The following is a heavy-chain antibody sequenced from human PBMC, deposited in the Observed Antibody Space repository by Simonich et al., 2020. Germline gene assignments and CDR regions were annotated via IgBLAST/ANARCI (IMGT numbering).Heavy chain of an antibody. CDR2: KKQDGSEK. CDR1: GFTFSSYW. J-gene: IGHJ4*02. D-gene: IGHD3-9*01. Sequence: EVQLVESGGGLVQPGGSLRLSCAASGFTFSSYWMSWVRQAPGKGLGWVANKKQDGSEKYYVDSVKGRFTISRDNAKNSLYLQMNSLRAEDTAVYYCARFRGRYFDWLFDYWGQGTLVTVSS. V-gene: IGHV3-7*01. CDR3: ARFRGRYFDWLFDY.